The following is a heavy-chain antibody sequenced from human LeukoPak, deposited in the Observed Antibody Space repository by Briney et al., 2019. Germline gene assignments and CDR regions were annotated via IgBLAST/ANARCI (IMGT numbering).Heavy chain of an antibody. D-gene: IGHD3-10*01. CDR3: AKLTSASGAYGVDV. V-gene: IGHV3-23*01. J-gene: IGHJ6*02. CDR2: ISGSGGSK. Sequence: GGSLRLSCAASGFTFSSYAMNWVRQAPGKGLDWVSTISGSGGSKHYADSVEGRFTISRDNSKNTVYLQMNSLRAEDTAIYYCAKLTSASGAYGVDVWGQGTTVTVSS. CDR1: GFTFSSYA.